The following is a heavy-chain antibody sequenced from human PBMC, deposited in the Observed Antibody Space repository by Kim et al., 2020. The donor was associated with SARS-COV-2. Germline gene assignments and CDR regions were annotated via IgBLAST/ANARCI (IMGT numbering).Heavy chain of an antibody. CDR1: GYFFTSHG. Sequence: ASVKVSCKTSGYFFTSHGIGWVRQAPGQGLEWIGWFNPFYGNTNYAENFRDRVTMTTDTSADTAYMTLRGLKSADTALYYCARYRRSGSTWSRKYFDFWG. J-gene: IGHJ2*01. CDR3: ARYRRSGSTWSRKYFDF. D-gene: IGHD2-15*01. CDR2: FNPFYGNT. V-gene: IGHV1-18*04.